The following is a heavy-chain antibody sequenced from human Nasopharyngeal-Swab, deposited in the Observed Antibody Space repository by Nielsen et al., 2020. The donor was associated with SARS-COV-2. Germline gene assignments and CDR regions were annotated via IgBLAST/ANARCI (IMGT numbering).Heavy chain of an antibody. CDR3: ARVRNFWSGYPNYHYYYYMDV. CDR2: IIPIFGTA. V-gene: IGHV1-69*01. J-gene: IGHJ6*03. D-gene: IGHD3-3*01. Sequence: WVRQAPGQGLEWMGGIIPIFGTANYAQKFQGRVTITADESTSTAYMELSSLRSEDTAVYYCARVRNFWSGYPNYHYYYYMDVWGKGTTVTVSS.